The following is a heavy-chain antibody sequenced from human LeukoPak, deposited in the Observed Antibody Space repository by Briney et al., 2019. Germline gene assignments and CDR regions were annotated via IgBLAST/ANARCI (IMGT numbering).Heavy chain of an antibody. CDR1: GFTFSSYS. D-gene: IGHD7-27*01. J-gene: IGHJ3*02. CDR3: ARSWGWDAFDI. CDR2: ISSSSSYI. Sequence: GGSLRLPCAASGFTFSSYSMNWVRQAPGKGLEWVSSISSSSSYIYYADSVKGRFTISRDNAKNSLYLQMNSLRAEDTAVYYCARSWGWDAFDIWGQGTMVTVSS. V-gene: IGHV3-21*01.